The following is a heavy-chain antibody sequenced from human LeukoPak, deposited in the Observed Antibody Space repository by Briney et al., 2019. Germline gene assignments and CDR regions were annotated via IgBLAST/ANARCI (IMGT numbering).Heavy chain of an antibody. D-gene: IGHD1-26*01. J-gene: IGHJ4*02. CDR3: ARDSGSWSSDY. CDR1: GFTFNSYA. Sequence: GGSLRLSCAASGFTFNSYAMSWVRQAPGKGLEWVSSISVSGGNTPYADSVKGRFTISRDNAKNSLSLQMNSLRAEDTAVYYCARDSGSWSSDYWGQGTLVTVSS. CDR2: ISVSGGNT. V-gene: IGHV3-23*01.